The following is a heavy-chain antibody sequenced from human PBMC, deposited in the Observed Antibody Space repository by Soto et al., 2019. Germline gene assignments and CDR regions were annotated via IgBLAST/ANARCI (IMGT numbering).Heavy chain of an antibody. CDR2: IYYSGST. D-gene: IGHD2-15*01. J-gene: IGHJ3*02. CDR3: ARHPGGGSSDIRGAFGI. CDR1: VGSISSGVYY. V-gene: IGHV4-31*03. Sequence: TLSLTCTFSVGSISSGVYYWSWIRQHPGKGLEWIGYIYYSGSTYYNPSLKSRVTISVDTSKNQFSLKLRSVTAADTAVYYCARHPGGGSSDIRGAFGIWGQGTMVTVSS.